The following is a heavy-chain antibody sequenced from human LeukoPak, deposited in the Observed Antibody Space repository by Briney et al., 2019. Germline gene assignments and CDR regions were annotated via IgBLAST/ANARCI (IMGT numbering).Heavy chain of an antibody. V-gene: IGHV4-59*01. CDR1: GGSISSYY. J-gene: IGHJ4*02. CDR2: IYYSGST. Sequence: IPSETLSLTCTVSGGSISSYYWSWIRQPPGKGLEWIGYIYYSGSTNYNPSLKSRVTISVDTSKNQFSLKLSSVTAADTAVYYCARGQYSSSSIFDYWGQGTLVTVSS. CDR3: ARGQYSSSSIFDY. D-gene: IGHD6-6*01.